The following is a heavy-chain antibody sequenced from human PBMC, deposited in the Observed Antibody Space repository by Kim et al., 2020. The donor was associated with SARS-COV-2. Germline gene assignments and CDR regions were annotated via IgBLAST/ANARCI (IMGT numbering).Heavy chain of an antibody. CDR3: AKEGGPGAAASCY. J-gene: IGHJ4*02. Sequence: GGSLRLSCKTSGFTFSDYAMHWVRQGPEKGLEWVSGISRDSGNIEYADYVRGRFSISRDNAKNSLYLQMSSLRPEDTGVYYCAKEGGPGAAASCYCGQG. D-gene: IGHD5-18*01. CDR1: GFTFSDYA. CDR2: ISRDSGNI. V-gene: IGHV3-9*01.